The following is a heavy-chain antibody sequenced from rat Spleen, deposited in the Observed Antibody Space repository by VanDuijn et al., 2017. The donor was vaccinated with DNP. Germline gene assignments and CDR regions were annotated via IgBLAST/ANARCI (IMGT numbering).Heavy chain of an antibody. D-gene: IGHD1-4*01. CDR1: GFSLSSYT. CDR3: ARSHSTGLTWFAY. CDR2: ISSGGST. Sequence: QVQLKESGPGLVQPSQTLSLTCTVSGFSLSSYTVTWVRQPPGKVLEWIAAISSGGSTYYNSGLNSRLSISRDTSKSQVFLEMNSLQTEDTAMYFCARSHSTGLTWFAYWGQGTLVTVSS. J-gene: IGHJ3*01. V-gene: IGHV2-6*01.